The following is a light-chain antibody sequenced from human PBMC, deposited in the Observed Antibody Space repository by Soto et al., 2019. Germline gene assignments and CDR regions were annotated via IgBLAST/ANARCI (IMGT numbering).Light chain of an antibody. CDR2: KAS. V-gene: IGKV1-5*03. CDR3: QHYKGYSEP. Sequence: DIRMCQPPSSLNVYVGDRVTITCRASQTISSWLACYQQKPGKAPKLLIYKASTLKSGVPSRFSGSGSGTEFTLTIISLQPDDFSSYYCQHYKGYSEPFAQGTKVDIK. CDR1: QTISSW. J-gene: IGKJ1*01.